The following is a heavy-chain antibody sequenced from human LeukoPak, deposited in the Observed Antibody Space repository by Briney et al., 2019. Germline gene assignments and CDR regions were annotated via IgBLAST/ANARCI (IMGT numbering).Heavy chain of an antibody. CDR2: ISGSGGST. Sequence: PGGSLRLSCAASGFTFSSYAMSWVRQAPGKGLEWVSAISGSGGSTYYADSVKGRFTISRDNSKNTLYLQMNSLRAEDTAVYYCAAHYDILTGRPRSYYYYMDVWGKGTTVTVSS. CDR3: AAHYDILTGRPRSYYYYMDV. V-gene: IGHV3-23*01. J-gene: IGHJ6*03. D-gene: IGHD3-9*01. CDR1: GFTFSSYA.